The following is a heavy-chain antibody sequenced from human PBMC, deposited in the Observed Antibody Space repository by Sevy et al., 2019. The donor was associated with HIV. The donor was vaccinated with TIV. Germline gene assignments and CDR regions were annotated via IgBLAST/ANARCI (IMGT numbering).Heavy chain of an antibody. CDR1: GFTFSSYA. CDR3: AKKVNTEIDYYMDV. D-gene: IGHD5-18*01. J-gene: IGHJ6*03. V-gene: IGHV3-23*01. Sequence: GGSLRLSCAASGFTFSSYAMSWVRQAPGKGLEWVSAISGSGGSTYYADSVKGRFTISRDNSKNTPYLQMNSLRAEDTAVYYCAKKVNTEIDYYMDVWGKGTTVTVSS. CDR2: ISGSGGST.